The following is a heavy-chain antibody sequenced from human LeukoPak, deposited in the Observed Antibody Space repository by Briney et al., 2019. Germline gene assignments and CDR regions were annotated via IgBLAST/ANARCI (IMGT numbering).Heavy chain of an antibody. Sequence: SETLSLTCAVYGGSFSGYYWSWIRQPPGKLLEWIGEINHSGITNYNPSLKSRVPISVDTSKNQFSLKLSSVTAAEPAVYYWGGRRGLLGSGSYDYWGQGTLVTVSS. D-gene: IGHD3-10*01. V-gene: IGHV4-34*01. J-gene: IGHJ4*02. CDR3: GGRRGLLGSGSYDY. CDR2: INHSGIT. CDR1: GGSFSGYY.